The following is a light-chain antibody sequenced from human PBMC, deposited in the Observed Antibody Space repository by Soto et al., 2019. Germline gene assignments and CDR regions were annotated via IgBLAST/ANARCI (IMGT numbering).Light chain of an antibody. V-gene: IGLV2-14*01. CDR3: SSYTNINTTACV. J-gene: IGLJ1*01. CDR2: EVT. CDR1: TGDIGSYNR. Sequence: QSALTQPASVSGSPGQSITISCTGTTGDIGSYNRVSWYQQHPGKAPKLIIYEVTDRPSGVSNRFSGSKSGNAASLTISGLEAEDDAEYYCSSYTNINTTACVFGTGTKLTVL.